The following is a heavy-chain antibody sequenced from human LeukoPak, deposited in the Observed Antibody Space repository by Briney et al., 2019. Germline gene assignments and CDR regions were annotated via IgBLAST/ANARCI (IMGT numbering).Heavy chain of an antibody. CDR2: IYYSGST. Sequence: PSETLSLTCTVSGDSISSYYWSWIRQPPGKGLEWIGYIYYSGSTNYNPSLKSRATISVDTSKNQFSLKLSSVTAADTAVYYCARDPYYDSTGGHFDLWGRGTLVTVSS. CDR3: ARDPYYDSTGGHFDL. CDR1: GDSISSYY. J-gene: IGHJ2*01. D-gene: IGHD3-22*01. V-gene: IGHV4-59*01.